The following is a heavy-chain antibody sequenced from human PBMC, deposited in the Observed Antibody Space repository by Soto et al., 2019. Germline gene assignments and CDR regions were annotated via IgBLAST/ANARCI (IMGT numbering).Heavy chain of an antibody. CDR3: ANRGYCSGGSCYAYYFDY. CDR1: GFTFSSYA. V-gene: IGHV3-23*01. J-gene: IGHJ4*02. CDR2: ISGSGGST. D-gene: IGHD2-15*01. Sequence: LRLSCAASGFTFSSYAMSWVRQAPGKGLGWVSAISGSGGSTYYADSVKGRFTISRDNSKNTLYLQMNSLRAEDTAVYYCANRGYCSGGSCYAYYFDYWGQGTLVTVSS.